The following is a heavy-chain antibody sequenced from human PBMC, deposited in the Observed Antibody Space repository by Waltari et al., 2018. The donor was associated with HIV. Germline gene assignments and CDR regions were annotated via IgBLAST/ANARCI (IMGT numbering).Heavy chain of an antibody. CDR2: ISGSSSAM. J-gene: IGHJ4*02. Sequence: EVQLVESGGGLVQPGGSLRLSCAASGFTFSSFGMQWARQAPGKGLEWVSYISGSSSAMYYADSVKGRFIISRDNAKNSLFLQMNSLRAEDTAVYYCARDDYGIFDYWGQGTQVSVSS. D-gene: IGHD4-17*01. V-gene: IGHV3-48*01. CDR3: ARDDYGIFDY. CDR1: GFTFSSFG.